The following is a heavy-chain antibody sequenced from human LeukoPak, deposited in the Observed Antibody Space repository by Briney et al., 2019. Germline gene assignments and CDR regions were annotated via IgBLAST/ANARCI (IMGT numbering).Heavy chain of an antibody. CDR3: TRGYSYDPFDY. J-gene: IGHJ4*02. V-gene: IGHV3-49*04. D-gene: IGHD5-18*01. CDR2: IRSKAYGGTT. Sequence: GGSLRLSCAASGFTFDDYGMSWVRQAPGKGLEWVGFIRSKAYGGTTEYAASVKGRFTISRDDSKSIAYLQMNSLKTEDTAVYYCTRGYSYDPFDYWGQGTLVTVSS. CDR1: GFTFDDYG.